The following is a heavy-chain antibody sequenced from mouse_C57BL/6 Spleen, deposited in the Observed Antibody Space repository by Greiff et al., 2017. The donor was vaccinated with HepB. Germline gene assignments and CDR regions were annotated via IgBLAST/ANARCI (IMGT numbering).Heavy chain of an antibody. D-gene: IGHD1-1*01. Sequence: VQLQQSGPELVKPGASVKLSCKASGYTFTSYDINWVKQRPGQGLEWIGWIYPRDGSTKYNEKFKGKATLTVDTSSSTAYMELHSLTSEDSAVYFCGRSYYYGSSSFSMAYGGQGTLVTVSA. J-gene: IGHJ3*01. CDR3: GRSYYYGSSSFSMAY. CDR1: GYTFTSYD. V-gene: IGHV1-85*01. CDR2: IYPRDGST.